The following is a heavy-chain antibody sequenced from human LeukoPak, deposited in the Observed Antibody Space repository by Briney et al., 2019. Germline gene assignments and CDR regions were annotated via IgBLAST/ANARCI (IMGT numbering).Heavy chain of an antibody. Sequence: PSETLSLTCTVSGGSVSSGSYYWSWIRQPAGKGLEWIGYIYYSGSTNYNPSLKSRVTISVDTSKNQFSLKLSSVTAADTAVYYCARDQLLRHYYYGMDVWGQGTTVTVSS. V-gene: IGHV4-61*01. CDR3: ARDQLLRHYYYGMDV. CDR2: IYYSGST. CDR1: GGSVSSGSYY. J-gene: IGHJ6*02. D-gene: IGHD1-26*01.